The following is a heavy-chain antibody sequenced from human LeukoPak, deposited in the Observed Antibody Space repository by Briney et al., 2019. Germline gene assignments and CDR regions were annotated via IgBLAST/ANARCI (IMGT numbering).Heavy chain of an antibody. Sequence: SETLSLTCTVSGGSISSYYWSWIRQPAGKGLEWIGRIYTSGSTDYNPSLKSRVTISVDTSKNQFSLKLSSVTAADTAVYYCARDGIAAGGYYCYMDVWGKGTTVTVSS. J-gene: IGHJ6*03. D-gene: IGHD6-13*01. CDR1: GGSISSYY. CDR2: IYTSGST. V-gene: IGHV4-4*07. CDR3: ARDGIAAGGYYCYMDV.